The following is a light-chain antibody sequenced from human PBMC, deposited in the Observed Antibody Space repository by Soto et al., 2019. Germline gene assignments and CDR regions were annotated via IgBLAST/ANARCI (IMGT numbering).Light chain of an antibody. CDR1: QNVGSY. Sequence: EMVMTQSPATLYVSPGERATLSCRASQNVGSYLAWYQQRRGQAPRLLIYDTSTRATGIPARFSGSGSGTEFTLTINSLQSEDFAVYYCHQYNNWPPVAFGQGTKLEIK. V-gene: IGKV3-15*01. CDR2: DTS. CDR3: HQYNNWPPVA. J-gene: IGKJ2*01.